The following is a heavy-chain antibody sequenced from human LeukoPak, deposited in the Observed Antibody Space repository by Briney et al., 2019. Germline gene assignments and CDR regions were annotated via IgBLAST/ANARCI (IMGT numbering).Heavy chain of an antibody. Sequence: GESLKISCKGSGYKFSNYWIARVRQMPGKGLEYMGVIYPDDSDTIYSPSFQGQVTISVDRSINTAYLQWSSLNVSDTAVYYCARLLTTYFDFWGQGALVTVS. CDR2: IYPDDSDT. CDR3: ARLLTTYFDF. J-gene: IGHJ4*02. D-gene: IGHD4/OR15-4a*01. CDR1: GYKFSNYW. V-gene: IGHV5-51*01.